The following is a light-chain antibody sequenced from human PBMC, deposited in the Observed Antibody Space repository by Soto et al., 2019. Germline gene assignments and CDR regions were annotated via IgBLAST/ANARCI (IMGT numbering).Light chain of an antibody. Sequence: PPPPPAGSPGQSVPLSCTGTSSDVGGYNYVSWYQQHPGKAPKLMIYEVSKRPSGVPDRFSGSKSGNTASLTVSGLQAEDEADYYCISYAGSNLLYVFGTGTKVTVL. J-gene: IGLJ1*01. CDR3: ISYAGSNLLYV. V-gene: IGLV2-8*01. CDR1: SSDVGGYNY. CDR2: EVS.